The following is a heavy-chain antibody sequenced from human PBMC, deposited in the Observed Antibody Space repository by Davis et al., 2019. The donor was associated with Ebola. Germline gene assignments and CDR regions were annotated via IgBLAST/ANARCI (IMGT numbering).Heavy chain of an antibody. J-gene: IGHJ6*02. CDR2: IYYTGTT. CDR1: GGSFSGYY. D-gene: IGHD3-10*01. V-gene: IGHV4-34*01. CDR3: ARARRGYYYYGMDV. Sequence: SETLSLTCAVYGGSFSGYYWGWIRQPPGKGLEWIGYIYYTGTTYYNPSLKSRVTISVDTSKNQLSLRLTSVTAADTAVYYCARARRGYYYYGMDVWGQGTTVTVSS.